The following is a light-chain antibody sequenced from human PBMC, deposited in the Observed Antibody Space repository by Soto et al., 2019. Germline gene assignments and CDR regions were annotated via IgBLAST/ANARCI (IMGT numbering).Light chain of an antibody. V-gene: IGKV1-6*01. CDR1: RDIINY. J-gene: IGKJ1*01. Sequence: AVQMTQSPSSLSASVGDRVTITCLAIRDIINYLGWYQHKPGKAPRLLIYGASSLQSGVPARFAGSGSGTDFTLTISSLQPEDSASYFSIQDHHXFWASRQGTKV. CDR2: GAS. CDR3: IQDHHXFWA.